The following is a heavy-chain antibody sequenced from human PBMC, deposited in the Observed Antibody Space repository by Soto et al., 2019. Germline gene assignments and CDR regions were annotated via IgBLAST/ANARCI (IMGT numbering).Heavy chain of an antibody. J-gene: IGHJ4*02. CDR3: ARGIQLSSPFDD. CDR2: INHSGST. Sequence: SETLSLTCAVYGGSFSGYYWSWIRQPPGKGLEWIGEINHSGSTNYNPSLKSRVTISVDTSKNQFSLKLSSVTAADTAVYYCARGIQLSSPFDDWGQGTLVTVSS. CDR1: GGSFSGYY. D-gene: IGHD5-18*01. V-gene: IGHV4-34*01.